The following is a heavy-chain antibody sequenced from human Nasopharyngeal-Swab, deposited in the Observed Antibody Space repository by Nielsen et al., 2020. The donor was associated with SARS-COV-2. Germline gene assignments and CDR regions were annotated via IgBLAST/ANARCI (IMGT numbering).Heavy chain of an antibody. CDR1: GFTFSSYA. CDR3: ARPGQLWLGGLSY. Sequence: GSLRPSCAASGFTFSSYAMHWVRQAPGKGLEWVAVISYDGSNKYYADSVKGRFTISRDNSKNTLYLQMNSLRAEDTAVYYCARPGQLWLGGLSYWGQGTLVTVSS. V-gene: IGHV3-30*04. J-gene: IGHJ4*02. CDR2: ISYDGSNK. D-gene: IGHD5-18*01.